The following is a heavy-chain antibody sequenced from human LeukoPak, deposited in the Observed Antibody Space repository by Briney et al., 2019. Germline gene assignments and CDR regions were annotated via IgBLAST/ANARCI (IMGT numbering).Heavy chain of an antibody. CDR2: ISGSGGST. Sequence: GGSLRLSCVVSGFTFSSYNMNWVRQAPGKGLEWVSAISGSGGSTYYADSVKGRFTISRDNSKNTLYLQMNSLRAEDTAVHYCARYDKVWRNFDYWGQGALVTVSS. D-gene: IGHD3-16*01. J-gene: IGHJ4*02. V-gene: IGHV3-23*01. CDR3: ARYDKVWRNFDY. CDR1: GFTFSSYN.